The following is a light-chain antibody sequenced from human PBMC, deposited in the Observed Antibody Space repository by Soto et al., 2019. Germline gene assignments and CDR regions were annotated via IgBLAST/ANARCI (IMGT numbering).Light chain of an antibody. CDR3: QQNGSSPST. CDR1: ESVSSSF. CDR2: GAS. J-gene: IGKJ1*01. V-gene: IGKV3-20*01. Sequence: ENVLTQSPGTLSLSPGERATLSCRASESVSSSFLAWYQQRLGQAPRLLIYGASSRATGIPDRFSGSGSGTDFTLTISRLEPEDFAVYYCQQNGSSPSTFGQGTKVDIK.